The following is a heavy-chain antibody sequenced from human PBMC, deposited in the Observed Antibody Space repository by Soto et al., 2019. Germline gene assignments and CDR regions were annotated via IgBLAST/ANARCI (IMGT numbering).Heavy chain of an antibody. CDR2: ISAYNGNT. D-gene: IGHD6-13*01. J-gene: IGHJ4*02. CDR1: GYTFTSYG. CDR3: ARARDGSASSSSWSDFDY. Sequence: ASVKVSCKASGYTFTSYGISRVRQAPGQGLEWMGWISAYNGNTNYAQKLQGRVTMTTDTSTSTAYMELRSQRSDDKAGHYCARARDGSASSSSWSDFDYWGQGTLVTVSS. V-gene: IGHV1-18*04.